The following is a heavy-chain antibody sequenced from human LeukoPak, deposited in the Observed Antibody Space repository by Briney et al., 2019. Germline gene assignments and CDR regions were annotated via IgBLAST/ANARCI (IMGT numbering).Heavy chain of an antibody. CDR2: MNPNSGNT. D-gene: IGHD2-2*02. CDR3: ARETRYCSSTSCYTKYGMDV. Sequence: ASVKVSCKASGYTFTSYDINWVRQATGQGLEWMGWMNPNSGNTGYAQKFQGRVTITRNTSRSTAYMELSSLRSEDTAVYYCARETRYCSSTSCYTKYGMDVWGQGTTVTVSS. V-gene: IGHV1-8*01. CDR1: GYTFTSYD. J-gene: IGHJ6*02.